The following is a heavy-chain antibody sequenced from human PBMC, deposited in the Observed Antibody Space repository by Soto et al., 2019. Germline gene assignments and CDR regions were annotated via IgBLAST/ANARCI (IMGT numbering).Heavy chain of an antibody. J-gene: IGHJ5*02. CDR1: GGSISSYY. CDR3: ARSWSGPLRWFDP. D-gene: IGHD3-3*01. Sequence: PSETLSLTCTVSGGSISSYYWSWIRQPPGKGLEWIGYIYYSGSTNYNPSLKSRVTISVDTSKNQFSLKLSSVTAADTAVYYCARSWSGPLRWFDPWGQGTLVTVSS. CDR2: IYYSGST. V-gene: IGHV4-59*01.